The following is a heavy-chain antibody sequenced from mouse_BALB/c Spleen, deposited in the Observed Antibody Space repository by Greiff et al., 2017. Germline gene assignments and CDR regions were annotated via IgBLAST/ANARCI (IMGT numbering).Heavy chain of an antibody. CDR3: ARKGDDEGFAY. J-gene: IGHJ3*01. D-gene: IGHD2-12*01. CDR2: ISTYYGDA. V-gene: IGHV1S137*01. CDR1: GYTFTDYA. Sequence: QVQLQQPGAELVRPGVSVKISCKGSGYTFTDYAMHWVKQSHAKSLEWIGVISTYYGDASYNQKFKGKATMTVDKSSSTAYMELARLTSEDSAIYYCARKGDDEGFAYWGQGTLVTVSA.